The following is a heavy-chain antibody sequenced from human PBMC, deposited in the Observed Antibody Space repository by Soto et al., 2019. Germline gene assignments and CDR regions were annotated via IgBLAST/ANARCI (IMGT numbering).Heavy chain of an antibody. CDR1: GFTFTSYG. D-gene: IGHD4-17*01. J-gene: IGHJ4*02. V-gene: IGHV3-33*01. Sequence: GGSLRLSCAASGFTFTSYGMHWVRQAPGKGLEWVAVVWFDGSHKYYGDSVKGRFTISRDNSKDTLYLQMNSLRAEDTAVYYCARDRGNFGDYLFDYWGQGTLVTVSS. CDR3: ARDRGNFGDYLFDY. CDR2: VWFDGSHK.